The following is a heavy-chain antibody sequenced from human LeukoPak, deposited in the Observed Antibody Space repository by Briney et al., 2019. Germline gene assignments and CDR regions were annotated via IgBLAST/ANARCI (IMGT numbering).Heavy chain of an antibody. D-gene: IGHD6-19*01. Sequence: GGSLRLSCAASGFTVSSSYMSWVRQAPGKWLEWVSLIYSGGSTYYADSVKGRFTISGDNSKNTLHLQMNSLRAEDTAMYYCARELYSSGWYLGLWGQGTLVTVSS. V-gene: IGHV3-53*01. CDR2: IYSGGST. CDR1: GFTVSSSY. J-gene: IGHJ4*02. CDR3: ARELYSSGWYLGL.